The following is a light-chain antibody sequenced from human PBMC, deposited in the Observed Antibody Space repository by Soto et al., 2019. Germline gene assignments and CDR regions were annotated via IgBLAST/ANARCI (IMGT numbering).Light chain of an antibody. V-gene: IGKV1-5*03. CDR1: QTISSW. CDR3: QHYNSYSEA. Sequence: DIQITQSPSRLSGSLVARVTITCRASQTISSWLAWYQQKPGKAPKLLIYKASTLRSGVPSRFSGSGSWTEFTLTISSLQPDDFATYYCQHYNSYSEAFGQGTKVDIK. J-gene: IGKJ1*01. CDR2: KAS.